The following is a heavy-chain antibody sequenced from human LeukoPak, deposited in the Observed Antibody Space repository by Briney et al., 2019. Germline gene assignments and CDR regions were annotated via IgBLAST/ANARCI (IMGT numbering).Heavy chain of an antibody. CDR3: TRDHGLDV. CDR2: INSDGSAT. CDR1: GFTFSSYW. Sequence: PGGSLRLSYAASGFTFSSYWMSWVRQAPGKGLMWVSQINSDGSATSCADPVKGRCTISRDNAKNMLYLEMNSLRVEDTAVYFCTRDHGLDVWGQGTTVTVSS. J-gene: IGHJ6*02. V-gene: IGHV3-74*01.